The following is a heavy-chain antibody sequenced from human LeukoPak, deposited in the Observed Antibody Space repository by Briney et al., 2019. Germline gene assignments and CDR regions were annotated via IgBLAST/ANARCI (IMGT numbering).Heavy chain of an antibody. J-gene: IGHJ4*01. V-gene: IGHV3-30*02. Sequence: GGSLRLSCAASGFTFSTHDMHWVRQAPGRGLEWVAFIRYDGSHEYYADSVKGRFTISRDNSKNTLYLQMNSVRSEDTALYYCAKPSGSGVDYWGQGTRVTVSS. CDR1: GFTFSTHD. CDR3: AKPSGSGVDY. CDR2: IRYDGSHE. D-gene: IGHD1-26*01.